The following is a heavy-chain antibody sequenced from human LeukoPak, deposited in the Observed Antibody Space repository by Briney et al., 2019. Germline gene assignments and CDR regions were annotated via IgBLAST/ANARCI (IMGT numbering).Heavy chain of an antibody. J-gene: IGHJ4*02. CDR3: ARRWGNIVGVTYEY. CDR2: IYYTGST. Sequence: NTSETLSLTCAAYGGSFSGYYWSWIRQPPGKGLEWIGDIYYTGSTYYSPSLRSRVTMSVHTSEDQFSLRLNSVTAVDTAVYYCARRWGNIVGVTYEYWGQGTLVTVSS. CDR1: GGSFSGYY. D-gene: IGHD3-16*01. V-gene: IGHV4-34*01.